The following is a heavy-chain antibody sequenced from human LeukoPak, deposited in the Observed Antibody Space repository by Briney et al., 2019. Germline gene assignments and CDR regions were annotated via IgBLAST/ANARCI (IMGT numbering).Heavy chain of an antibody. CDR2: ITPLLGIA. CDR1: GGIFSSYT. J-gene: IGHJ4*02. CDR3: ARDDADSAYADGDY. D-gene: IGHD5-12*01. Sequence: SVKVSCKASGGIFSSYTISWVRQAPGQGLEWMGRITPLLGIANYAQKFQGRVTIIADKSTSTAYMELSSLRSEDTAVYYCARDDADSAYADGDYWGQGTLVTVSS. V-gene: IGHV1-69*04.